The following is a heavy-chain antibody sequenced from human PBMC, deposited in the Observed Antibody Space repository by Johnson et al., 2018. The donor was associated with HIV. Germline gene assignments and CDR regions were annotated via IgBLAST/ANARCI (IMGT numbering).Heavy chain of an antibody. J-gene: IGHJ3*02. V-gene: IGHV3-30-3*01. CDR2: ISYDGSNK. CDR1: GFDFSDYY. CDR3: AREEAYCGGDCYSAFDI. D-gene: IGHD2-21*02. Sequence: QVQLMESGGGLVQPGRSLRLSCAASGFDFSDYYMSWIRQAPGRGLEWVAIISYDGSNKYHADSVKGRFPISRDNSKNTVYLQMNSLRNEDTAVYYCAREEAYCGGDCYSAFDIWGQGTMVTVSS.